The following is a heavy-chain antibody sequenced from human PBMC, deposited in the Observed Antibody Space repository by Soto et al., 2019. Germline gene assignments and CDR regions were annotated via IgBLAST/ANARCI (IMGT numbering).Heavy chain of an antibody. CDR1: GDSISSGGYS. Sequence: SETLSLTCAVSGDSISSGGYSWSWIRQPPGKGLEWIGYIYHSGSTYYNPSLKSRVTISVDRSKNQFSLKLSSVTAADTAVYYCARAGGKSGSDYWGQGTLVTVSS. CDR3: ARAGGKSGSDY. J-gene: IGHJ4*02. D-gene: IGHD5-12*01. CDR2: IYHSGST. V-gene: IGHV4-30-2*01.